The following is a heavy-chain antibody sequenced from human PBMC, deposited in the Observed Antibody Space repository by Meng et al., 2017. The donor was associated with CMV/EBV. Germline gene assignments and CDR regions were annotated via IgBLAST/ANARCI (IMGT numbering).Heavy chain of an antibody. CDR3: AVPDTNSSTPNYYYYGMDV. D-gene: IGHD6-13*01. J-gene: IGHJ6*02. Sequence: SVQVSSKASGGTFSSYAISWVGQAPGQGLEWMGGIIPIFGTANYAQKFQGRVTITTDESTSTAYMELSSLRSEDTAVYYCAVPDTNSSTPNYYYYGMDVWGQGATVTVSS. CDR2: IIPIFGTA. CDR1: GGTFSSYA. V-gene: IGHV1-69*05.